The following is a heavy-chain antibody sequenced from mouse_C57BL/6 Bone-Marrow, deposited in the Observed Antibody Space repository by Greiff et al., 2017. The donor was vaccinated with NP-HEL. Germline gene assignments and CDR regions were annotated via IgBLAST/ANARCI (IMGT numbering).Heavy chain of an antibody. CDR3: ARGDGYYVRPLDY. CDR1: GYTFTSYD. CDR2: IYPRDGST. V-gene: IGHV1-85*01. D-gene: IGHD2-3*01. J-gene: IGHJ2*01. Sequence: VQLQQSGPELVKPGASVKLSCKASGYTFTSYDINWVKQRPGQGLEWIGWIYPRDGSTKYNEKFKGKATLTVDTSSSTAYMELHSLTSEDSAVYFCARGDGYYVRPLDYWGQGTTLTVSS.